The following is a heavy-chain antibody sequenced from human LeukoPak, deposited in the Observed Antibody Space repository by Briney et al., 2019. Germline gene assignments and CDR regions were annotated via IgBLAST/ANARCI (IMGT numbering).Heavy chain of an antibody. CDR1: GGSISSYY. CDR2: IYYSGST. CDR3: ASAIGATSFQH. J-gene: IGHJ1*01. V-gene: IGHV4-59*01. D-gene: IGHD1-26*01. Sequence: SETLSLTCTVSGGSISSYYWSWIRQPPGKGLEWIGYIYYSGSTNYNPSLKSRVTISVDTSKNQFSLKLSSVTAADTAVYCCASAIGATSFQHWGQGTLVTVSS.